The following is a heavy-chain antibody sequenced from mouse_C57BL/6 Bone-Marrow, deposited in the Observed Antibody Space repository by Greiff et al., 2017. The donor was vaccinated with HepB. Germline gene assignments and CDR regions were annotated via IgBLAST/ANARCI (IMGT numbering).Heavy chain of an antibody. CDR1: GFTFSDFY. CDR3: ARDSSSLYAMDY. J-gene: IGHJ4*01. Sequence: EVQLVESGGGLVQSGRSLRLSCATSGFTFSDFYMEWVRQAPGKGLEWIAASRNKANDYTTEYSVSVKGRFIVSRDTSQSILYLQMNALRAEDTAIYYCARDSSSLYAMDYWGQGTSVTVSS. CDR2: SRNKANDYTT. D-gene: IGHD1-1*01. V-gene: IGHV7-1*01.